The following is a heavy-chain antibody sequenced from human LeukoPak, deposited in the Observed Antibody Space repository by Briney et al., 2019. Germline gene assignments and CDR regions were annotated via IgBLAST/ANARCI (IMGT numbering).Heavy chain of an antibody. J-gene: IGHJ5*02. Sequence: GASVKVSCKASGYTFTSYYMHWVRQAPGQGLEWMGIINPSGGSTSYAQKFQGRVTMTRDTSTSTVYMELSSLRSEDTAVYYCARDYPPAIVVVPAAIPYNWFDPWGQGTLFTVSS. CDR1: GYTFTSYY. CDR2: INPSGGST. CDR3: ARDYPPAIVVVPAAIPYNWFDP. D-gene: IGHD2-2*01. V-gene: IGHV1-46*01.